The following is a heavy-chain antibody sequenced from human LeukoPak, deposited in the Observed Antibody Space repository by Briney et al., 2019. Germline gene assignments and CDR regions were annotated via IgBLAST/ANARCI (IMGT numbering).Heavy chain of an antibody. CDR3: AELVITMIGGV. CDR2: ISSSGSTI. J-gene: IGHJ6*04. CDR1: GFTFSGYE. V-gene: IGHV3-48*03. D-gene: IGHD3-10*02. Sequence: GGSLRLSCAASGFTFSGYEMNWVRQAPGKGLEWVSYISSSGSTIYYADSVKGRFTISRDNAKNSLYLQMNSLRAEDTAVYYCAELVITMIGGVWGKGTTVTISS.